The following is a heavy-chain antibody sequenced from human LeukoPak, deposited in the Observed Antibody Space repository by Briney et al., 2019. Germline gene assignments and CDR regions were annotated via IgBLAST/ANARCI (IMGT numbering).Heavy chain of an antibody. CDR3: ARDSRQYYYDSSGYYKGGFDY. CDR1: GYTFTGYY. J-gene: IGHJ4*02. V-gene: IGHV1-2*02. D-gene: IGHD3-22*01. Sequence: GASVKVSCKASGYTFTGYYMHWVRQAPGQGLEWMGWINPNSGGTNYAQKFQGRVTMTRDTSISTAYMELSRLRSDDTAVYYCARDSRQYYYDSSGYYKGGFDYWGQGTLVTVSS. CDR2: INPNSGGT.